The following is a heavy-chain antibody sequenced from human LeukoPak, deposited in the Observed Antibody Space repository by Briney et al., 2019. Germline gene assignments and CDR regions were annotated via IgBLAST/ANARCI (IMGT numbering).Heavy chain of an antibody. J-gene: IGHJ4*02. CDR1: SGSISSYY. Sequence: KSSETLSLTCTVSSGSISSYYWSWIRQPPGKGLEYVGYIYYGGRPNNNPSLKSRVTISLNMSKNQFSLKLTSVTAADTAVYYCASLKSGWWTHDYWGQGTLVTVSS. D-gene: IGHD6-19*01. V-gene: IGHV4-59*01. CDR2: IYYGGRP. CDR3: ASLKSGWWTHDY.